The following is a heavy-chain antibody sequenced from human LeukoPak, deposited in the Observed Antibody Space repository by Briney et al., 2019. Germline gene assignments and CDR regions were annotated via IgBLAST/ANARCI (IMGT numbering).Heavy chain of an antibody. Sequence: SETLALTCAVSGYSISNSYYWGWIRQSPGNGLDWIGGTYHSGNTYYNPSLKNRVTISVDTSNNEFSLRLTSVNAAHPDIYYCARDRDYFDIPGLLDYWGQGTLVTVSS. D-gene: IGHD3-9*01. CDR1: GYSISNSYY. CDR2: TYHSGNT. J-gene: IGHJ4*02. CDR3: ARDRDYFDIPGLLDY. V-gene: IGHV4-38-2*02.